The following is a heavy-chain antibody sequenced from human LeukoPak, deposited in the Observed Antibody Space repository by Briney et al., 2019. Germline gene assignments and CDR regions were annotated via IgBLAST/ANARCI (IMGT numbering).Heavy chain of an antibody. V-gene: IGHV1-69*05. CDR2: ITPIFGTT. CDR3: ARVVVSSGYYSDY. J-gene: IGHJ4*02. Sequence: ASVKVSCKSFERTFYSYGIDSVRQAPGQRLEWMGRITPIFGTTKYEPTLQGRVTITTDQSMTTAYMELSGLKSGDTAVYYCARVVVSSGYYSDYWGQGTQVTVSS. D-gene: IGHD3-3*01. CDR1: ERTFYSYG.